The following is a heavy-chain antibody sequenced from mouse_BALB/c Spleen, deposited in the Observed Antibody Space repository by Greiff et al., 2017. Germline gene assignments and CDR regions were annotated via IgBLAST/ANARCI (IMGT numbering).Heavy chain of an antibody. D-gene: IGHD2-10*02. V-gene: IGHV14-3*02. J-gene: IGHJ4*01. Sequence: VQLQQSGAELVKPGASVKLSCTASGFNIKDSSMHWVKQRPEQGLEWIGRIYTANGNTKSDPKFQGKATITADTSSNTAYLQLSSLTSEDTAVYYCDRAEMYDWGQGTAVTVAS. CDR2: IYTANGNT. CDR1: GFNIKDSS. CDR3: DRAEMYD.